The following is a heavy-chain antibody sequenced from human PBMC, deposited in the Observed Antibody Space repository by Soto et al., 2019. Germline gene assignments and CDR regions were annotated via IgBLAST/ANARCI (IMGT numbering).Heavy chain of an antibody. D-gene: IGHD5-18*01. CDR3: AKCLADAIQLWLYDFDY. CDR1: GFTYSTYA. V-gene: IGHV3-23*01. CDR2: ISGGGGST. J-gene: IGHJ4*02. Sequence: EVQLLESGGGLVLPGGSLRLSCAASGFTYSTYAMSWVRQAPGKGLEWVSAISGGGGSTYYADSVKGRFTISRDSSKNTLYLQMNSLRAADTALYYCAKCLADAIQLWLYDFDYWGQGTLVTVSS.